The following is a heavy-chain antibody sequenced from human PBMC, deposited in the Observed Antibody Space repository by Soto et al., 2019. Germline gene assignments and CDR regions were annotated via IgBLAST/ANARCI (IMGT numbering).Heavy chain of an antibody. CDR2: ISGTGASI. Sequence: QAGGSLRLSCAASGITFSSHAMTWVRQAPGKGLEWVSSISGTGASIYYADSVRGRFTISRDNSKNTLYLRMKSLTADDTAVYYCAKGGTPYPDQNAFDIWGQGTMVTVS. CDR1: GITFSSHA. CDR3: AKGGTPYPDQNAFDI. V-gene: IGHV3-23*01. D-gene: IGHD1-1*01. J-gene: IGHJ3*02.